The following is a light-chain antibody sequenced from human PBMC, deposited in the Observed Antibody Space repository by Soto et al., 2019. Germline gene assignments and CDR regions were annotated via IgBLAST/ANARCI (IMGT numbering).Light chain of an antibody. V-gene: IGKV1-5*01. CDR3: QQYNSYSGT. CDR1: QTIDSW. Sequence: DIQMTQSPSTLSASVGDRVTITCRASQTIDSWLAWYQQRPGKPPNLLIYDASSLESGAPSRFSGSGSGTEFTLTISSLQPDDFATYYCQQYNSYSGTFGGGTKVDIK. J-gene: IGKJ4*01. CDR2: DAS.